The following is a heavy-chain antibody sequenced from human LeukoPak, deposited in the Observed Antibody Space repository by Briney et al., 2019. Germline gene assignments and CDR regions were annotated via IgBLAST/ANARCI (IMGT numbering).Heavy chain of an antibody. J-gene: IGHJ3*02. V-gene: IGHV3-48*01. CDR3: ARVPPYYDILTGYPTGAFDI. D-gene: IGHD3-9*01. CDR2: ISASSSTK. CDR1: GFTFTSDS. Sequence: GGSLRLSCAASGFTFTSDSMNWVRQAPGKGLEWLSYISASSSTKYYADSVKGRFTISRHNSKNTLYLQMNSLRAEDTAVYYCARVPPYYDILTGYPTGAFDIWGQGTMVTVSS.